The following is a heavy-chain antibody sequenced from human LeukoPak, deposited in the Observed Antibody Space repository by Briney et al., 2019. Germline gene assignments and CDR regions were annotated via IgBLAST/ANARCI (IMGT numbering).Heavy chain of an antibody. J-gene: IGHJ4*02. CDR2: IWYDGSSK. Sequence: GGSLRLSCAASGFTFSNYGMHWVRQAPGKGLEWVAIIWYDGSSKYYADSVKGRFTISRDNSKNTLYLQMNSLRAEDTAIYYCARDPSLRVTLDYWGQGTLVTVSS. D-gene: IGHD5-12*01. CDR3: ARDPSLRVTLDY. CDR1: GFTFSNYG. V-gene: IGHV3-33*01.